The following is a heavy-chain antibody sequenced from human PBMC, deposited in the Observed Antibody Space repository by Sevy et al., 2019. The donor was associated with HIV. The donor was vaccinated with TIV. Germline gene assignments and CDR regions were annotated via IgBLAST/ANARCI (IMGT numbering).Heavy chain of an antibody. D-gene: IGHD2-2*01. V-gene: IGHV6-1*01. CDR3: ARDGTDIVVVPAATPHYYYYGMDV. J-gene: IGHJ6*02. CDR1: GDSVSSNSAA. CDR2: TYYRSKWYN. Sequence: SQTLSLTCAISGDSVSSNSAAWNWIRQSPSRGLEWLGRTYYRSKWYNDYAVSVKSRITINPDTSKNQFSLQLNSVTPKDTAVYYCARDGTDIVVVPAATPHYYYYGMDVWGQGTTVTVSS.